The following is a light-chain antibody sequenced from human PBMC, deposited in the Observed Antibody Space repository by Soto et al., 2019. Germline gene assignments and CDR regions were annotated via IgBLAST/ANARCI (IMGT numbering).Light chain of an antibody. V-gene: IGKV3-20*01. J-gene: IGKJ2*01. CDR3: QQYGSAHT. CDR2: GAS. Sequence: EIVLTQSPGTLSLSPGARATLSCRASQSVSSSYLAWYQQKPGQAPRLLISGASSRATGIPDRFSGSGSGTDVTLTISRLEPEDFAVYYCQQYGSAHTFGQGTKLEIK. CDR1: QSVSSSY.